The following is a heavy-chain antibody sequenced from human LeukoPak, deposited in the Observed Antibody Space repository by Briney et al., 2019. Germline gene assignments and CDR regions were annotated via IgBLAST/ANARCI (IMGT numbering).Heavy chain of an antibody. CDR3: ARHMDSGSYYGIDY. CDR2: IYDSGST. Sequence: SETLSLTCTVSGGSISSYYWSWIRQSPGKGLEWIGYIYDSGSTNYNPSLKSRVTISIDTSKNQFSLKLSSVTAADTAVYYCARHMDSGSYYGIDYRGQGTLVTVSS. D-gene: IGHD1-26*01. J-gene: IGHJ4*02. CDR1: GGSISSYY. V-gene: IGHV4-59*08.